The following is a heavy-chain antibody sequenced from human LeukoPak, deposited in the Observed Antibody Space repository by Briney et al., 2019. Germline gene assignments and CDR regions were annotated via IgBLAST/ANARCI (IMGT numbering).Heavy chain of an antibody. D-gene: IGHD5-24*01. CDR2: IKQDGSEK. CDR1: GFTFSSYW. CDR3: ARDGYNPNFDY. J-gene: IGHJ4*02. V-gene: IGHV3-7*01. Sequence: GGSLRLSCAASGFTFSSYWMSWVRQAPGKGLEWVANIKQDGSEKYYMDSVKGRFTISRDNAKKSLYLQMNSLRAEDTAVYYCARDGYNPNFDYWGQGTLVTVSS.